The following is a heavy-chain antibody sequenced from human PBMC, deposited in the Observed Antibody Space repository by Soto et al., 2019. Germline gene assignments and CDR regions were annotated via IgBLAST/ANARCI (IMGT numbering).Heavy chain of an antibody. D-gene: IGHD2-21*01. V-gene: IGHV1-69*08. CDR3: AKSLLFVDHAYMDV. CDR2: IIPIQGTA. CDR1: GGSFISYS. Sequence: QVQLVQSGAEVKKPGSSVKVSCEASGGSFISYSFTWVRQAPGQGLEWMGRIIPIQGTASYALKFQDRVMITADRSTKTVYMELRSLRPEDTALYFCAKSLLFVDHAYMDVWAKGTTVTVSS. J-gene: IGHJ6*03.